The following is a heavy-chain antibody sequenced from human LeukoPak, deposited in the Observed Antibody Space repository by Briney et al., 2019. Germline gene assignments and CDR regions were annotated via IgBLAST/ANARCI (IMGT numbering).Heavy chain of an antibody. D-gene: IGHD3-10*01. CDR3: ARDTSRGDDAFDI. J-gene: IGHJ3*02. Sequence: PGGSLGLSCAASGFTFSSYSMNWVRQAPGKGLEWVSSISSSSSYIYYADSVKGRFTISRDNAKNSLYLQMNSLRAEDTAVYYCARDTSRGDDAFDIWGQGTMVTVSS. CDR2: ISSSSSYI. V-gene: IGHV3-21*01. CDR1: GFTFSSYS.